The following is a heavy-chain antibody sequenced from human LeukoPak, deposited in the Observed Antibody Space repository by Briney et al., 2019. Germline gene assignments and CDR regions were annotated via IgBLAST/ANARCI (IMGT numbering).Heavy chain of an antibody. CDR2: IYYSGST. J-gene: IGHJ2*01. CDR1: GVSISSYY. V-gene: IGHV4-59*01. CDR3: ARETDTYYYDSSGYYYVSWYFDL. D-gene: IGHD3-22*01. Sequence: SETLSLTCTVSGVSISSYYWSWIRQPPGKGLEWIGYIYYSGSTNYNPSLKSRVTISVDTSKNQFSLKLSSVTAADTAVYYCARETDTYYYDSSGYYYVSWYFDLWGRGTLVTVSS.